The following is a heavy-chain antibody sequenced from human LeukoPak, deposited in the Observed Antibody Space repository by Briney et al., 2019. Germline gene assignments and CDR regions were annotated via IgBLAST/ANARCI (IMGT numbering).Heavy chain of an antibody. V-gene: IGHV3-23*01. J-gene: IGHJ4*02. D-gene: IGHD2-15*01. CDR1: GFTFTAYA. Sequence: GGSLRLSCAASGFTFTAYAMIWVRQAPGKGLEWVSTISGSGDSTYYADSVKGRFTISRDNSKNTLYLQMNSLRAEDTAVYYCAKDVRGGCSGGTCYYWGQGTLVTVS. CDR2: ISGSGDST. CDR3: AKDVRGGCSGGTCYY.